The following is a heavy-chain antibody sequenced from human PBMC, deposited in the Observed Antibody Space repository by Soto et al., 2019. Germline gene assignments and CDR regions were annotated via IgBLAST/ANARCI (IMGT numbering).Heavy chain of an antibody. V-gene: IGHV1-69*06. CDR2: IIPIFGTA. CDR1: GGTFSSYA. J-gene: IGHJ3*02. Sequence: QVQLVQSGAEVKKPGSSVKVSCKASGGTFSSYAISWVRQAPGQGLEWMGGIIPIFGTANYAQKFQGRVTITEDKPTSTAYMELSSLRSEDTAVYYCLRGVRECSGGSCYNAFYIWGQWTMVTVSS. CDR3: LRGVRECSGGSCYNAFYI. D-gene: IGHD2-15*01.